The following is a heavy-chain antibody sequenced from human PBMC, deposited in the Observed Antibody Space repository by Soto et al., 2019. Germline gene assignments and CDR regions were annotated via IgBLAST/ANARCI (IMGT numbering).Heavy chain of an antibody. V-gene: IGHV1-18*01. D-gene: IGHD2-21*02. Sequence: QVQLVQSGAEVKKPGASVKVSCKASGYTFTSNGISWVRQAPGQGLEWMGWISAYNGNTNYAQKLQGRVTMTTNTSTSTAYMELRSLRSDDTAVYYCARDLAYCGGDCYPIDYWGQGTLVTVSS. CDR1: GYTFTSNG. CDR3: ARDLAYCGGDCYPIDY. CDR2: ISAYNGNT. J-gene: IGHJ4*02.